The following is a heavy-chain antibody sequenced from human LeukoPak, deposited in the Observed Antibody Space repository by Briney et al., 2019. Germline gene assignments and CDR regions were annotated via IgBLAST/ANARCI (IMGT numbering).Heavy chain of an antibody. J-gene: IGHJ5*02. CDR2: INTNTGNP. D-gene: IGHD6-13*01. CDR1: GYTFTSYG. CDR3: ASPIAAAGTGDNWFDP. V-gene: IGHV7-4-1*02. Sequence: ASVKVSCKASGYTFTSYGISWVRQAPGQGLEWMGWINTNTGNPTYAQGFTGRFVFSLDTSVSTAYLQISSLKAEDTAVYYCASPIAAAGTGDNWFDPWGQGTLVTVSS.